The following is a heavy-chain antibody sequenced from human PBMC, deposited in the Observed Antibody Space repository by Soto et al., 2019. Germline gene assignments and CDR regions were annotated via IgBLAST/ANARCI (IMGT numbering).Heavy chain of an antibody. CDR3: ARPAQSSSWALSLYYYYYGMDV. CDR1: GGSISSSSYY. CDR2: IYYSGST. Sequence: PSETLSLSCTVSGGSISSSSYYWGWIRQPPGKGLEWIGSIYYSGSTYYNPSLKSRVTISVDTSKNQFSLKLSSVTAADTAVYYCARPAQSSSWALSLYYYYYGMDVWGKGTTVTVSS. J-gene: IGHJ6*04. V-gene: IGHV4-39*01. D-gene: IGHD6-13*01.